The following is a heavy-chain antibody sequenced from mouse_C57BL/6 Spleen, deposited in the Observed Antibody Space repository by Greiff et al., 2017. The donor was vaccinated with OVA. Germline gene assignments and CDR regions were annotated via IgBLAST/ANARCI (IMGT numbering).Heavy chain of an antibody. D-gene: IGHD2-2*01. CDR2: INPNNGGT. CDR3: ARDMVTTGGFDY. Sequence: EVQLQQSGPELVKPGASVKISCKASGYTFTDYYMNWVKQSHGKSLEWIGDINPNNGGTSYNQKFKGKATLTVDKSSSTAYMELRSLTSEDSAVYYCARDMVTTGGFDYWGQGTTLTVSS. CDR1: GYTFTDYY. V-gene: IGHV1-26*01. J-gene: IGHJ2*01.